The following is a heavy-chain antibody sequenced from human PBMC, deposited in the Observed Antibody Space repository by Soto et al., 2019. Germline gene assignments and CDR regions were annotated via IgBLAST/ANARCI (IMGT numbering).Heavy chain of an antibody. J-gene: IGHJ4*02. Sequence: EVQLAESGGGLVQPGGSLRLSCTASGFTFSTYWMSWVRQTPGKGLEWVANIKQDGSEKYYVDSVKGRFTISRDNAKNSLYLEGNGLRAEDTAVYYWERGGGRSDEPYGGQGTLVTVSS. V-gene: IGHV3-7*04. CDR3: ERGGGRSDEPY. D-gene: IGHD3-3*01. CDR2: IKQDGSEK. CDR1: GFTFSTYW.